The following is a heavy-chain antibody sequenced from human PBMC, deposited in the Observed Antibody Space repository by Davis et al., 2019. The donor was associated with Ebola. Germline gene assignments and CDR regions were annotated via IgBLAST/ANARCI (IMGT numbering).Heavy chain of an antibody. CDR3: ARKQWLVYYFDN. D-gene: IGHD6-19*01. V-gene: IGHV4-39*07. CDR1: GASISGSNYY. J-gene: IGHJ4*02. CDR2: INDSGNT. Sequence: PSETLSLTCTVSGASISGSNYYWAWIRQPPGEGLEWIGDINDSGNTKYNPSLKSRVTISVDTSKNQFSLKLTSVTAADTAVYFCARKQWLVYYFDNWGQGGLVTVSS.